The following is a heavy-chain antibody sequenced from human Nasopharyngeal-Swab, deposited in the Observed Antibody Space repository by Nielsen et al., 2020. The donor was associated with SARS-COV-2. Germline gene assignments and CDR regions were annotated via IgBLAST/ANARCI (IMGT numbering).Heavy chain of an antibody. CDR1: GFTINSFA. J-gene: IGHJ6*02. CDR3: ARDVASGFGELFPLLRGLDI. Sequence: GGSLRLSCAASGFTINSFAMHWVRQAPGQGLEWVAVISYDGNNKYYADSVKGRFTISRDNSKNTVYLQMNSLRPEDTAVYYCARDVASGFGELFPLLRGLDIWGHGTTVTVSS. D-gene: IGHD3-10*01. CDR2: ISYDGNNK. V-gene: IGHV3-30-3*01.